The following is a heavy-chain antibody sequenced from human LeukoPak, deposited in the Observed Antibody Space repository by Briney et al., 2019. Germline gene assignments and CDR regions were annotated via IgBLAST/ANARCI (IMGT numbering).Heavy chain of an antibody. CDR1: GGSITSSSYY. CDR3: RRQAVKIFGQQSAPLDY. Sequence: ASETLSLTCTVSGGSITSSSYYWGWIRQPPGKGLEWIGTIYYSGSTYYNPSLKSRVAISIDTSKNQFSLRLSSVTAADTAVYYCRRQAVKIFGQQSAPLDYWGQGTLVTVSS. V-gene: IGHV4-39*01. J-gene: IGHJ4*02. D-gene: IGHD3/OR15-3a*01. CDR2: IYYSGST.